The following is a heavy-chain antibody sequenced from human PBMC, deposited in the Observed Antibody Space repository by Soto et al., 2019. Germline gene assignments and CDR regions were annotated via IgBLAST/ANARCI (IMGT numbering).Heavy chain of an antibody. V-gene: IGHV3-11*01. Sequence: QEPLVESGGGLVKPGGSLRLSCAASGFTFRDYYMSWIRQTPGKGLEWISFISSSGTTTNYADSVKGRFTISRDNAKNSLYLQMNSLRAEDTAVYYCARDILTGYNWFDPWGQGTLVTVSS. CDR2: ISSSGTTT. CDR3: ARDILTGYNWFDP. J-gene: IGHJ5*02. D-gene: IGHD3-9*01. CDR1: GFTFRDYY.